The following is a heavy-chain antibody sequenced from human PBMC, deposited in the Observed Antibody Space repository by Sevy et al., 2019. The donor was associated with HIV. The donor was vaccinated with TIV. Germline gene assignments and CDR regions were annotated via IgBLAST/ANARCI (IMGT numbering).Heavy chain of an antibody. CDR3: ARQTNEYYDSSGYTYYFDY. D-gene: IGHD3-22*01. Sequence: SETLSLTCTVSGGSISSSSYYWGWIRQPPGKGLEWIGSIYYSGSTYYNPSLKSRVTISVDTSKNQFSLKLSSVTAADTAVYYCARQTNEYYDSSGYTYYFDYWGQGTLVTVSS. V-gene: IGHV4-39*01. J-gene: IGHJ4*02. CDR1: GGSISSSSYY. CDR2: IYYSGST.